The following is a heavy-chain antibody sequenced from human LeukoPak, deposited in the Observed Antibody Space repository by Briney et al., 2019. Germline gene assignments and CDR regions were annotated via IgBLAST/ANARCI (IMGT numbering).Heavy chain of an antibody. CDR3: ARGLVAAAALDY. D-gene: IGHD6-25*01. V-gene: IGHV1-46*01. CDR1: GYTFTSYY. CDR2: INPSGGST. Sequence: ASAKLSCKASGYTFTSYYMHWVREAPGHGLEWMGMINPSGGSTGCAQKFQARDTMTRDTSTSTVYMELSSLRSEDTAVYYCARGLVAAAALDYWGQGTLVTVSS. J-gene: IGHJ4*02.